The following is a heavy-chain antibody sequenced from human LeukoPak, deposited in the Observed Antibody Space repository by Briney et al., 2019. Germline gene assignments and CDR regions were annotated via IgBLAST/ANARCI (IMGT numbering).Heavy chain of an antibody. Sequence: GGSLRLSCAASGFTVSSNYMMWVRQAPGKGLEWVSVIYSGGSTYYADSVKGRFTISRDNSKNTLCLQMNSLSPEDTAVYYCAKGVLQVDWGLGTLVTVSS. CDR2: IYSGGST. CDR3: AKGVLQVD. J-gene: IGHJ4*02. V-gene: IGHV3-53*01. D-gene: IGHD1-1*01. CDR1: GFTVSSNY.